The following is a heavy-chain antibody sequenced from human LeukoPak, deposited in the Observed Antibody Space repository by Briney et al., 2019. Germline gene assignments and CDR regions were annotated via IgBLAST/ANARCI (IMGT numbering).Heavy chain of an antibody. Sequence: GGSLRISCAASGFTFSSYSMNWVRQAPGKGLEWVSYITSSSSTIYYADSVKGRFTISRDNAKNSLYLQMNSLRDEDTAVYYCASWPDFWSGRYGMDVWGQGTTVTVSS. CDR3: ASWPDFWSGRYGMDV. J-gene: IGHJ6*02. CDR1: GFTFSSYS. D-gene: IGHD3-3*01. CDR2: ITSSSSTI. V-gene: IGHV3-48*02.